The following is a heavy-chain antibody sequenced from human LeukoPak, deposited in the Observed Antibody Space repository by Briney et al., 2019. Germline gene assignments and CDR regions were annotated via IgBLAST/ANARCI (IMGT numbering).Heavy chain of an antibody. CDR1: RFSFSSFA. CDR2: ISTGGDGT. Sequence: PGGSLRLSCAASRFSFSSFAMSWVRQAPGKGLEWLSSISTGGDGTYYADSVKGRFTVSRDNSMNTLYLQMDRQRVDDTALYYCATDTPSSPFDFWGQGTLVIVSS. D-gene: IGHD6-6*01. J-gene: IGHJ4*02. V-gene: IGHV3-23*01. CDR3: ATDTPSSPFDF.